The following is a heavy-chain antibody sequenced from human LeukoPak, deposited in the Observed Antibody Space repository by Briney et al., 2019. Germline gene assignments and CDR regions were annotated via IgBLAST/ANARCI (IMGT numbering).Heavy chain of an antibody. V-gene: IGHV4-59*08. D-gene: IGHD4/OR15-4a*01. CDR2: IYYSGST. CDR1: DASISGYY. J-gene: IGHJ4*02. CDR3: ARHAAFADYQSHLTHFDY. Sequence: SETLSLTCTVSDASISGYYWSWIRQPPGKGLEWIGYIYYSGSTNYNPSLKSRVTISVDTSKNQFSLRLSSVTAADTALYYCARHAAFADYQSHLTHFDYWGQGTLVTVSS.